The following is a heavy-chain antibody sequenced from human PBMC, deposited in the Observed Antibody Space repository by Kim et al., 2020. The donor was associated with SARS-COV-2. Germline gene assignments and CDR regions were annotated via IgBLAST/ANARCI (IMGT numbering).Heavy chain of an antibody. V-gene: IGHV1-18*01. Sequence: YAQTLQGRVTRTIETSTSTAYMELRSLRSDDTAVYYCARDAGTGGRMDIWGKGTTVTVSS. CDR3: ARDAGTGGRMDI. D-gene: IGHD1-7*01. J-gene: IGHJ6*03.